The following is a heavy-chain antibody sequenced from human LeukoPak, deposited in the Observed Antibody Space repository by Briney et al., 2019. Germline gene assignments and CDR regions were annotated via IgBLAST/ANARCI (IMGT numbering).Heavy chain of an antibody. J-gene: IGHJ4*02. Sequence: SETLSLTCVVHGGSFNDYSWTWIRQSLGRGLEWIGDINHSGSTTYNPSLRSRFTMSADASKNQFSLSLSSVTAADTAVYYCARLGLYTSSWYRYYYFDYWGQGSLVTVSS. CDR2: INHSGST. D-gene: IGHD6-13*01. CDR3: ARLGLYTSSWYRYYYFDY. V-gene: IGHV4-34*01. CDR1: GGSFNDYS.